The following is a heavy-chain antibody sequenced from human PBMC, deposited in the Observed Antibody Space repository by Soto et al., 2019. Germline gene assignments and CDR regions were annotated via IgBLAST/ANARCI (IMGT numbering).Heavy chain of an antibody. CDR3: ARDRAVVVTASHFDY. CDR1: GFTFSSYA. V-gene: IGHV3-30-3*01. D-gene: IGHD2-21*02. J-gene: IGHJ4*02. Sequence: GGSLRLSCAASGFTFSSYAMHWVRQAPGKGLEWVAVISYDGSNKYYADSVKGRFTISRDNSKNTLYLQMNSLRAEDTAVYYCARDRAVVVTASHFDYWGQGTLVTVSS. CDR2: ISYDGSNK.